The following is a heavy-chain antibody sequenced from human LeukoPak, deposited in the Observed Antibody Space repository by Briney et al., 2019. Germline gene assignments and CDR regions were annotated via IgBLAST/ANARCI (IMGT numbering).Heavy chain of an antibody. CDR1: GGSISSSSYY. J-gene: IGHJ6*03. CDR2: IYYSGST. V-gene: IGHV4-39*01. Sequence: PSETLSLTCTVSGGSISSSSYYWGWIRQPPGKGLEWIWSIYYSGSTYYNPSLKSRVTISVDTSKNQFSLRLSSVTAADTAVYYCARHKGNDFWSGYTYYYYYMDVWGKGTTVTVSS. D-gene: IGHD3-3*01. CDR3: ARHKGNDFWSGYTYYYYYMDV.